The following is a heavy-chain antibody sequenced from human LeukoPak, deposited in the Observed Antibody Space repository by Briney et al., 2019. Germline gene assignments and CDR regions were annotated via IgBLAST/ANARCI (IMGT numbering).Heavy chain of an antibody. CDR3: ARLHYGGNYGYYYYYMDV. CDR1: GGSISSSSYY. Sequence: SETLSLTCTVSGGSISSSSYYWGWIRQPPGKGLEWIGSIYYTGSTYYNPSLKSRVTVSVDTSKNQFSLKLSSVTAADTAVYYCARLHYGGNYGYYYYYMDVWGKGTTVTISS. V-gene: IGHV4-39*01. J-gene: IGHJ6*03. CDR2: IYYTGST. D-gene: IGHD4-23*01.